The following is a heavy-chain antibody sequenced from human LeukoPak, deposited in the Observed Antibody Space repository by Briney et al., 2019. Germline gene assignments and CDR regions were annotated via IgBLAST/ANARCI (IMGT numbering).Heavy chain of an antibody. CDR1: GFTFSNYW. Sequence: GGSLRLSCAASGFTFSNYWMSWVRQAPGKGLEWVSAISGSGGSTYYADSVKGRFTISRDNSKNTLYLQMNSLRAEDTAVYYCATRRGYDYVWGSYRDEYYFDYWGQGTLVTVSS. D-gene: IGHD3-16*02. CDR2: ISGSGGST. V-gene: IGHV3-23*01. J-gene: IGHJ4*02. CDR3: ATRRGYDYVWGSYRDEYYFDY.